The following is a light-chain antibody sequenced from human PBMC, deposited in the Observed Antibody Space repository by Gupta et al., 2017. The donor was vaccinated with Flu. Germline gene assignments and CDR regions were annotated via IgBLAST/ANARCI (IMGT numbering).Light chain of an antibody. CDR1: QSVSSSY. CDR3: QHDSSSPIA. J-gene: IGKJ1*01. Sequence: EIVLTQSPGILSLSPGERATFSCRASQSVSSSYLDWYQQKHGQAPRLLIYRASSRATGVPDRFSGSGSGTDFTLTISRLEPEDFAVYYCQHDSSSPIAFGQGTKVEIK. CDR2: RAS. V-gene: IGKV3-20*01.